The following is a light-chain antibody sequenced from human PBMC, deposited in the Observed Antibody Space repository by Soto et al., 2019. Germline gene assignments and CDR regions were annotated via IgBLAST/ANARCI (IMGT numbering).Light chain of an antibody. V-gene: IGKV1-5*03. CDR3: QQYNSYPLT. CDR2: KAS. J-gene: IGKJ4*01. CDR1: QSISSW. Sequence: IQMTQSPSTLSASVGVRVTITCRASQSISSWLAWYQQKPGKAPKLLIYKASSLESGVPSRFSGSGSGTEFTLTISSLQPDDFATYYCQQYNSYPLTVGGGTKVEIK.